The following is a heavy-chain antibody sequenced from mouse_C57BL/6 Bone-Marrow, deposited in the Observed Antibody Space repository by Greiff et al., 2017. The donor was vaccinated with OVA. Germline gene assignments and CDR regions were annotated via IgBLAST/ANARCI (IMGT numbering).Heavy chain of an antibody. CDR2: IYPSDSET. CDR1: GYTFTSYW. D-gene: IGHD1-1*01. J-gene: IGHJ1*03. CDR3: ARDDGSRNVGCPWYFDV. Sequence: QVQLKQSGAELVRPGSSVKLSCKASGYTFTSYWMDWVKQRPGQGLEWIGNIYPSDSETHYNQKFKDKATLTVDKSSSTAYMQLSSLTSEDSAVYYGARDDGSRNVGCPWYFDVWGTGTTVTVSS. V-gene: IGHV1-61*01.